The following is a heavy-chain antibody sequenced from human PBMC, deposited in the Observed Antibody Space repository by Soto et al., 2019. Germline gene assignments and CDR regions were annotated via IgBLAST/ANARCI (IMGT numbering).Heavy chain of an antibody. V-gene: IGHV4-59*01. J-gene: IGHJ5*02. Sequence: QVQLQESGPGLVKPSETLSLTCTVSGGSISPYYWSWVRQSPGKGLEWIGFIWFSGSTTYNPSLQSRGTMSVDMSKNQLSLELNSVTAADTAVYYCARESSGDHNHNCFDPWGQGTRVTVSA. CDR1: GGSISPYY. CDR2: IWFSGST. CDR3: ARESSGDHNHNCFDP. D-gene: IGHD1-20*01.